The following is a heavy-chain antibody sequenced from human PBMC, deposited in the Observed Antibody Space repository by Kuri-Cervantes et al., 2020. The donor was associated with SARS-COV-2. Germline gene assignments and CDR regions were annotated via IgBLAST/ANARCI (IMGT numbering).Heavy chain of an antibody. CDR2: IIPIFGTA. Sequence: SVKVSCKASGYTFTSYAMHWVRQAPGQGLEWMGGIIPIFGTANYAQKFQGRVTITADESTSTAYMELSSLRSEDTAVYYCARATGDDFWSGYYDYWGQGTLVTVSS. V-gene: IGHV1-69*13. D-gene: IGHD3-3*01. CDR1: GYTFTSYA. CDR3: ARATGDDFWSGYYDY. J-gene: IGHJ4*02.